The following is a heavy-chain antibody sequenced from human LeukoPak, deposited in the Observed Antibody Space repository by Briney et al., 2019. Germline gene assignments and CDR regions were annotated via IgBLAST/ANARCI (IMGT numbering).Heavy chain of an antibody. CDR3: ATSGYPYYFDY. J-gene: IGHJ4*02. CDR2: SRNKAKSYTT. D-gene: IGHD3-22*01. CDR1: GFTFSDHY. Sequence: GGSLRLSCSASGFTFSDHYVDWVRQAPGKGLEWVGRSRNKAKSYTTEYAASVKGRFTISRDDSKNSLYLQMNSLKTEDTAVYYCATSGYPYYFDYWGQGTLVTVSS. V-gene: IGHV3-72*01.